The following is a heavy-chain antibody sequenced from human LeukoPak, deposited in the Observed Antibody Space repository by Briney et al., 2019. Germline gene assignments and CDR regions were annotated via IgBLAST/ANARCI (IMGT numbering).Heavy chain of an antibody. CDR3: ASRVSHFDWLPPGYYFDS. CDR2: IYYSGST. Sequence: SETLSLTCTVSGGSISSSSYYWGWIRQPPGKGLEWIGSIYYSGSTYYNPSLKSRVTISVDMSKNQFSLKLSSVTAADTAVYYCASRVSHFDWLPPGYYFDSWGQGTLVTVSS. V-gene: IGHV4-39*01. CDR1: GGSISSSSYY. D-gene: IGHD3-9*01. J-gene: IGHJ4*02.